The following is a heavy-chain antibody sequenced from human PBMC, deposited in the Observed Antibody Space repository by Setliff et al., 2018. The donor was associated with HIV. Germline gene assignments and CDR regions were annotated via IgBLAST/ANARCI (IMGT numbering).Heavy chain of an antibody. Sequence: SLRLSCAASGFIFSSYDMHWVRQAPGKGLEWVAFIRYDGSNKYYVDSVKGRFTISRDNSKNTMYLQMNSLRAEDTAVYYCCKGPLNTYGWDYWGQGTVVTVSS. CDR2: IRYDGSNK. D-gene: IGHD5-18*01. J-gene: IGHJ4*02. V-gene: IGHV3-30*02. CDR3: CKGPLNTYGWDY. CDR1: GFIFSSYD.